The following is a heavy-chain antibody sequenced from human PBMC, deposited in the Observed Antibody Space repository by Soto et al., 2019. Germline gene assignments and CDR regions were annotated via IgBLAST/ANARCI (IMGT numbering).Heavy chain of an antibody. CDR2: IMPGSSHI. D-gene: IGHD1-26*01. CDR3: AIEKVGAPSVHVFDI. J-gene: IGHJ3*02. Sequence: ETLSLTCTVSGDSISSSTYFWGWVRQPPGKGLEWVSYIMPGSSHIFYADSVKGRFTISRDNAKNSLYLQMNSLRAEDTAVYYCAIEKVGAPSVHVFDIWGQGTMVTVSS. CDR1: GDSISSSTYF. V-gene: IGHV3-48*01.